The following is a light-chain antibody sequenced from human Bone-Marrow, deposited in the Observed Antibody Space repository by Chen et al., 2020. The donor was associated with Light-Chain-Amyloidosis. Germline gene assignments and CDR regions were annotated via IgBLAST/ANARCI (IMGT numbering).Light chain of an antibody. CDR1: NIGSTS. J-gene: IGLJ3*02. CDR3: QVWDRSSDRPV. CDR2: DDS. V-gene: IGLV3-21*02. Sequence: SYVLTQPSSVSVAPGQPATIACGGNNIGSTSVHWYQQTPGQAPLLVVYDDSARPPGIPERLSGSNSGNTATLTISRGEAGDEADYYCQVWDRSSDRPVFGGGTKLTVL.